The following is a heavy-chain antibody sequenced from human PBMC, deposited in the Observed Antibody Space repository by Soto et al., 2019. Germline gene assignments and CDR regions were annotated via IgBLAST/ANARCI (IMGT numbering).Heavy chain of an antibody. J-gene: IGHJ5*02. CDR3: ARGGDFRRLVNWFDP. V-gene: IGHV4-34*01. D-gene: IGHD3-10*01. CDR1: GGSFSGYY. Sequence: PSETLSLTCAVYGGSFSGYYWSWIRQPPGKGLEWIGEINHSGSTNYNPSLKSRVTISVDTSKNQFSLKLSSVTAADTAVYYCARGGDFRRLVNWFDPWGQGTLVTVSS. CDR2: INHSGST.